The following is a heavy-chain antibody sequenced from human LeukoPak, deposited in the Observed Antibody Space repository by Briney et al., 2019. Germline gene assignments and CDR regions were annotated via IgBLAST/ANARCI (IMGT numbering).Heavy chain of an antibody. Sequence: SEALSLTCTVSGGSISGSRYYWGWIRQPPGRGLEWIGRISYGGNTFYNPSLNSRVTISIDTSKNQFSLKLTSVTAADTAVYYCARHGGIGVYLPDFDYWGQGTLVTVSS. CDR1: GGSISGSRYY. V-gene: IGHV4-39*01. CDR2: ISYGGNT. J-gene: IGHJ4*02. CDR3: ARHGGIGVYLPDFDY. D-gene: IGHD2-15*01.